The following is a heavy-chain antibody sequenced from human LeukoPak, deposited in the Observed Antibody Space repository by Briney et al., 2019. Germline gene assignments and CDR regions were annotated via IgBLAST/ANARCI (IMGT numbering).Heavy chain of an antibody. Sequence: GGSLRLSCAASGFTFSSYEMNWVRQAPGKGLQWVSYISSSGSTIYYADSVKGRFTISRGNAKNSLYLQMNSLRADDTAVYYCARDVYCSGGSCSDYWGQGTLVTVSS. V-gene: IGHV3-48*03. CDR1: GFTFSSYE. J-gene: IGHJ4*02. CDR2: ISSSGSTI. CDR3: ARDVYCSGGSCSDY. D-gene: IGHD2-15*01.